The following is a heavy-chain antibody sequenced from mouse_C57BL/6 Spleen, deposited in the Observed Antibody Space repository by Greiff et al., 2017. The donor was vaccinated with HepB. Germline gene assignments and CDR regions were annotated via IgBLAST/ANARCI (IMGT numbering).Heavy chain of an antibody. D-gene: IGHD5-5*01. V-gene: IGHV1-69*01. CDR3: ARRTTSSSYYFDY. CDR2: IDPSDSYT. CDR1: GYTFTSYW. J-gene: IGHJ2*01. Sequence: VQLQQSGAELVMPGASVKLSCKASGYTFTSYWMHWVKQRPGQGLEWIGEIDPSDSYTNYNHKFKGKSTLTVDKSSSTAYMQRSSLTSEDSAVYCCARRTTSSSYYFDYWGQGTTLTVSS.